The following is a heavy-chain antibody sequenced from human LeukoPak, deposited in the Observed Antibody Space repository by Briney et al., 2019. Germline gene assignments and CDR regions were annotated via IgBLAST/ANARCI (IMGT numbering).Heavy chain of an antibody. D-gene: IGHD3-22*01. CDR1: GFTFSSYA. J-gene: IGHJ4*02. CDR2: ISGSGGST. Sequence: PGGSLRLSCAASGFTFSSYAMSWVRQAPGKGLEWVSAISGSGGSTYYADSVKGRFTISRDNSKNTLYLQMNSLRAEDTAVYYCARGPRRVYYYDSSGYYSYWGQGTLVTVSS. V-gene: IGHV3-23*01. CDR3: ARGPRRVYYYDSSGYYSY.